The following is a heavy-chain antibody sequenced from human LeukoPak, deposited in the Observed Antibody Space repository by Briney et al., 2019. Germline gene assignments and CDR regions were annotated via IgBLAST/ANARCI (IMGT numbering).Heavy chain of an antibody. Sequence: SETLSLTCTVSGGSLSSGDYYWSWIRQPPGNGLEWLGYIYYSGSTYYNPSLKSRVTISVDTSKNQFSLKLSSVTAADTAVYYCASSYYGSGSSFTFDYWGQGTLVTVSS. CDR2: IYYSGST. V-gene: IGHV4-30-4*08. J-gene: IGHJ4*02. D-gene: IGHD3-10*01. CDR3: ASSYYGSGSSFTFDY. CDR1: GGSLSSGDYY.